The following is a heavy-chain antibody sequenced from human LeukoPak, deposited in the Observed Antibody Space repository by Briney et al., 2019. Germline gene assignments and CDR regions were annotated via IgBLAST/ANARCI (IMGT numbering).Heavy chain of an antibody. Sequence: PGGSLRLSCATSGFIFSGYYMSWIRQAPGKGLEWVSYISGSGSDVSYADSVKGRFTISRDDSKNTVSLQMNSLRAEDTAVYYCARDRSLSWLDYWGQGTVVTVSS. CDR3: ARDRSLSWLDY. CDR2: ISGSGSDV. D-gene: IGHD5-24*01. CDR1: GFIFSGYY. V-gene: IGHV3-11*04. J-gene: IGHJ4*02.